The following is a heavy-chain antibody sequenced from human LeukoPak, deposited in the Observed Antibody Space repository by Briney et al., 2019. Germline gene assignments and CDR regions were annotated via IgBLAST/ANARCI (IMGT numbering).Heavy chain of an antibody. V-gene: IGHV4-59*01. CDR2: IYYSGST. CDR3: ARGYMTTVTSLDY. CDR1: GGSISSYY. Sequence: SETLSLTCTVSGGSISSYYWSWIRQPPGKGLEWIGYIYYSGSTNYNPSLKSRVTISVDASKNQFSLKLSSVTAADTAVYYCARGYMTTVTSLDYWGQGTLVTVSS. J-gene: IGHJ4*02. D-gene: IGHD4-17*01.